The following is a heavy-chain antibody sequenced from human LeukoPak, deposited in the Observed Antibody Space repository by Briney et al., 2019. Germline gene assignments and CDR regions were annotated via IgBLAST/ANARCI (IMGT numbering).Heavy chain of an antibody. D-gene: IGHD3-22*01. V-gene: IGHV4-31*03. J-gene: IGHJ4*02. CDR1: GGSISSGLYY. CDR2: IYYSGST. CDR3: ARGRFDSSSYRYFAS. Sequence: PSETLSLTCTVSGGSISSGLYYWTWIRQHPGQGLEYLGYIYYSGSTYYNPSLESRLTMSLGTSKKQFSLKLNSVTAADTAVYYCARGRFDSSSYRYFASWGQGTLVTVSS.